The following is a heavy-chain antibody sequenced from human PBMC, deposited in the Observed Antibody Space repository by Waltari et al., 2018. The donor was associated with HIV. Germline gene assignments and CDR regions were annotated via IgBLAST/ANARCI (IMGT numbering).Heavy chain of an antibody. CDR1: GGSFSGSF. CDR3: ASVRITTSGTEFDF. J-gene: IGHJ4*02. CDR2: MNYSGNT. V-gene: IGHV4-34*02. Sequence: VQLKQWGAGLLKPSETLSLTCAVYGGSFSGSFWSWIRQSPGEGLEWIGEMNYSGNTKYNPSLKSRVSMSVDTSLNQVSLKLSAVTAADTAVDYCASVRITTSGTEFDFWGQGTVVTVSS. D-gene: IGHD1-1*01.